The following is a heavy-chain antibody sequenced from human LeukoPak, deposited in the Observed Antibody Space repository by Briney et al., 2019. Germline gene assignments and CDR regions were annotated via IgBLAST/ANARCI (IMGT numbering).Heavy chain of an antibody. D-gene: IGHD3-22*01. CDR3: ARGSGYYLGNY. CDR1: GFTVSSIH. CDR2: IYGGGST. V-gene: IGHV3-53*01. J-gene: IGHJ4*02. Sequence: GGSLRLSCSASGFTVSSIHMSWVRQAPGKGLEWVSVIYGGGSTYYADSVKGRFTISRDNSKNTLYLQMNSLRAEDTAAYYCARGSGYYLGNYWGQGTLVTVSS.